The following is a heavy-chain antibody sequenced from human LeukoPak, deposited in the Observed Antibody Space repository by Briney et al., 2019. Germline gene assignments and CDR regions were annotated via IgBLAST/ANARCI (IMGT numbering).Heavy chain of an antibody. CDR1: RYTRTSYY. V-gene: IGHV1-46*01. J-gene: IGHJ5*02. CDR3: ARDMNYYDSSGYYRHNWFDP. Sequence: GASVKVSCKASRYTRTSYYMHWVRQAPGQGLEWMGTINPSGGITSYAQKFQGRVTMTTDTSTSTAYMELRSLRSDDTAVYYCARDMNYYDSSGYYRHNWFDPWGQGTLVTVSS. D-gene: IGHD3-22*01. CDR2: INPSGGIT.